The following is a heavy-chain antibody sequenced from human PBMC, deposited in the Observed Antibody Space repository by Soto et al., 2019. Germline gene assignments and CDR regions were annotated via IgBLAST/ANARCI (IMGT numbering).Heavy chain of an antibody. CDR3: AREGPAEGLDI. CDR1: GFTFSSFE. CDR2: ISSGGSTK. V-gene: IGHV3-48*03. J-gene: IGHJ3*02. Sequence: PGGSLSLSCAASGFTFSSFEMNWVRQAPGKGLECVAYISSGGSTKFYADSVKGRFTISRDNAKNSLLLQMHSLTAEDSAVYYCAREGPAEGLDIWGQGTMVTVSS.